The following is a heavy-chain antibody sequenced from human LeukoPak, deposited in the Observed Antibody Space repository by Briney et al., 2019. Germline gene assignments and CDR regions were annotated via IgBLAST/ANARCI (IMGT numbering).Heavy chain of an antibody. CDR1: GYSFSTYW. V-gene: IGHV5-51*01. Sequence: GESLKISCKGSGYSFSTYWIAWVRQMPGKGLEWMGTIYPGDSDTRYSPSFQGQVTISADKSISTAYLQWSSLKASDTAMYYCARQRGYSSSADYWGQGTLVTVSS. CDR3: ARQRGYSSSADY. CDR2: IYPGDSDT. J-gene: IGHJ4*02. D-gene: IGHD6-13*01.